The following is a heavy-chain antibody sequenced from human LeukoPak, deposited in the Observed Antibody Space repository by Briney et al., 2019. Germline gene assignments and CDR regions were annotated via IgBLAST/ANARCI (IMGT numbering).Heavy chain of an antibody. D-gene: IGHD5-18*01. CDR3: ARDKNSKGYIHSLDY. Sequence: GASVKVSCKASGYSFTSYGISWVRQAPGQGLEWMGWISAYNGNTNYAQKLQGRVTMTTDTSTSTAYMELRSLRSDDTAVYYWARDKNSKGYIHSLDYWARGTRATVS. J-gene: IGHJ4*02. CDR2: ISAYNGNT. V-gene: IGHV1-18*04. CDR1: GYSFTSYG.